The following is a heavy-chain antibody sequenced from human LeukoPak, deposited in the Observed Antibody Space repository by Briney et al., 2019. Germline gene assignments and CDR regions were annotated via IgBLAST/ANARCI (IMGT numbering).Heavy chain of an antibody. CDR2: ISSSSSYI. V-gene: IGHV3-21*01. D-gene: IGHD1-7*01. CDR1: GFTFSSYS. CDR3: ARDMGNYGVFDY. Sequence: GGSLRLPCAASGFTFSSYSMNWVRQAPGKGLEWVSSISSSSSYIHYADSVKGRFTISRDNAKNSLYLQMNSLRAEDTAVYYCARDMGNYGVFDYWGQGTLVTVSS. J-gene: IGHJ4*02.